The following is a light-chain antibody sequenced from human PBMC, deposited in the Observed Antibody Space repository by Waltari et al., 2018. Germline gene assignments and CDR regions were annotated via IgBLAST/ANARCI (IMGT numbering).Light chain of an antibody. Sequence: QSALTQPPSASGSPGQSVTISCTGTSSDVGGYDHVPWYQQHPDKAPKLMIYEVTKRPSVVPDRFSGSKSGNTASLTVSGLQAEDEADYYCSSYAGSNLWVFGGGTKLTVL. CDR3: SSYAGSNLWV. CDR2: EVT. CDR1: SSDVGGYDH. J-gene: IGLJ3*02. V-gene: IGLV2-8*01.